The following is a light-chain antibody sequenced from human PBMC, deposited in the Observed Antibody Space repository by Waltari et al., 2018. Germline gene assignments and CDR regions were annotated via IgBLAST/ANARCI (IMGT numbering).Light chain of an antibody. Sequence: EIVLTQSPAKLSLSPGERATLSCRASQSVSNYLAWYQQKPGQAPTLLIYDTSNRATDIPARFSGSGSGIDFTLTITSLEPGDSAIYYCQQRAKWPLTFGGGTRVETK. CDR1: QSVSNY. V-gene: IGKV3-11*01. CDR2: DTS. CDR3: QQRAKWPLT. J-gene: IGKJ4*01.